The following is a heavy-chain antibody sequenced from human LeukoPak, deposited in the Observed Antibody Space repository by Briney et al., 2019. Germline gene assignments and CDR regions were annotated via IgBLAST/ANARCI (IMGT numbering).Heavy chain of an antibody. V-gene: IGHV3-7*01. CDR1: GFTFSSYW. CDR2: IKPDGSGK. CDR3: ARDGGRNNDY. Sequence: GGSLRLSCAASGFTFSSYWMTWVRQAPGKGLEWVANIKPDGSGKYHVDSVKGRFTISRDDAKNSLYLQMNSLRAEDTAVYYCARDGGRNNDYWGQGTLVTVSS. J-gene: IGHJ4*02. D-gene: IGHD3-3*01.